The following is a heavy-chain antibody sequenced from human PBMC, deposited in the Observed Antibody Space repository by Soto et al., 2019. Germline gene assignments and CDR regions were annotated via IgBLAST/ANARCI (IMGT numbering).Heavy chain of an antibody. CDR3: AKDSFPRLWLQGWRTNGVCSDY. J-gene: IGHJ4*02. CDR2: ISWNSGSI. Sequence: GGSLRLSCAASGFTFDDYAMHWVRQAPGKGLEWVSGISWNSGSIGYADSVKGRFTISRDNAKNSLYLQMNSLRAEDKALYSCAKDSFPRLWLQGWRTNGVCSDYWGQGTLVTVSS. D-gene: IGHD2-8*01. V-gene: IGHV3-9*01. CDR1: GFTFDDYA.